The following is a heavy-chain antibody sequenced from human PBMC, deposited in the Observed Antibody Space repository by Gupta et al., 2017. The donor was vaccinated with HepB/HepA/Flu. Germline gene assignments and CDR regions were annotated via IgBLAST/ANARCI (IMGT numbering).Heavy chain of an antibody. CDR3: ARDRGKSGSYYFDY. CDR2: ISSSSSYI. D-gene: IGHD1-26*01. CDR1: GFTFSSYS. Sequence: EVQLVESGGGLVKPGGSLRLSCAASGFTFSSYSMTWVRQAPGKGLEWVSSISSSSSYIYYADSVKGRFTISRDNAKNSLYLQMNSLRAEDTAVYYCARDRGKSGSYYFDYWGQGTLVTVSS. J-gene: IGHJ4*02. V-gene: IGHV3-21*01.